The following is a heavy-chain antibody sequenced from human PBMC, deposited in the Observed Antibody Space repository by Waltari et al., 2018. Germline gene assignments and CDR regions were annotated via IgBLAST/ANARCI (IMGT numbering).Heavy chain of an antibody. J-gene: IGHJ4*02. D-gene: IGHD2-21*02. CDR1: GFMFSSYS. CDR2: ISGDNSYT. Sequence: EVQLVESGGGLVQPGGSLRLSCVASGFMFSSYSMNWVRLAPGKGLEWVSSISGDNSYTYYSGSVKGRFTISRDNAKNSLFLQMNGLRDEDTAIYYCAKEGLGGDRQFDYWGQGTLFSVSS. CDR3: AKEGLGGDRQFDY. V-gene: IGHV3-21*06.